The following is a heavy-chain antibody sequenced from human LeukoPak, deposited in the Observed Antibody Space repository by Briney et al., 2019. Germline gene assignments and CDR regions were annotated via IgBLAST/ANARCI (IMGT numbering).Heavy chain of an antibody. CDR2: ISTRGSTI. Sequence: GGSLRLSCAASGFSFRTYEMTWVRQAPGKGLEWVSHISTRGSTINYADSVKGRFTISRDDAKNSLYLQMNSLRAEDTAVYYCARGGSYFVHWGQGTLVTVSS. D-gene: IGHD3-16*01. CDR1: GFSFRTYE. J-gene: IGHJ4*02. CDR3: ARGGSYFVH. V-gene: IGHV3-48*03.